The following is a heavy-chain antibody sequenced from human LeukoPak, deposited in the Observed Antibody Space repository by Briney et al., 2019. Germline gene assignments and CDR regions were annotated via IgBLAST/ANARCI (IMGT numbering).Heavy chain of an antibody. D-gene: IGHD5-24*01. J-gene: IGHJ4*02. CDR1: GGTFSSYA. CDR2: IIPILGIA. V-gene: IGHV1-69*04. Sequence: GSAVKVSCKASGGTFSSYAISWVRQAPGPGLEWMGRIIPILGIANYAEKFQSRLTITADKSTSAAYMELSSLRSEDTAVYYCARVSGDRDGYNCPYCDFWGQGTLVTVSS. CDR3: ARVSGDRDGYNCPYCDF.